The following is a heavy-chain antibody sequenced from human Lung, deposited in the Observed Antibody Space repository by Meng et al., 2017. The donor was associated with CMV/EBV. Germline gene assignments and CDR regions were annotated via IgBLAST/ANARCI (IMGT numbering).Heavy chain of an antibody. Sequence: GESXKISCAASGFIFSKYVMHWVRQAPGKGLEWVAALSSDGNTKYYGNSARGRFTMSRDNSQNTVYLDMQGLRPEDTALYYCAGELKLRVNVDNWGQGTMVTVSS. CDR2: LSSDGNTK. CDR1: GFIFSKYV. CDR3: AGELKLRVNVDN. V-gene: IGHV3-30*03. J-gene: IGHJ4*02. D-gene: IGHD6-6*01.